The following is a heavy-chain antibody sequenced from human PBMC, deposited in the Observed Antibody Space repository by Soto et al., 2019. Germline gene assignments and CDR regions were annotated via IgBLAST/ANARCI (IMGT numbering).Heavy chain of an antibody. Sequence: EVQLLESGGDLVQPGGSLRLSCAASGFTFSSNAMSWVRQAPGKGLPWVSGITNTGGDTLYADSVKGRFTMSRDNSKNILYLQMNSLRAEDPAIYYCARASGESYPGSRVFDSWGQGTRVTVSS. J-gene: IGHJ4*02. CDR3: ARASGESYPGSRVFDS. CDR1: GFTFSSNA. D-gene: IGHD3-10*01. CDR2: ITNTGGDT. V-gene: IGHV3-23*01.